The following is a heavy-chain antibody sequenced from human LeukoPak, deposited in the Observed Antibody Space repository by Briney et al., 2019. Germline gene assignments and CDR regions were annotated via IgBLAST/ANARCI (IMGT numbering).Heavy chain of an antibody. CDR3: AREGMPTTLDS. D-gene: IGHD5-24*01. CDR1: GYTFTSNA. Sequence: ASVKVSCKAFGYTFTSNAMNWVRQAPGQGLEWMGWINTNTGNPTYAQGFTGRFVFSLDTSVSTAYLQISSLKAEDTAVYYCAREGMPTTLDSWGQGTLLTVSS. J-gene: IGHJ5*01. V-gene: IGHV7-4-1*02. CDR2: INTNTGNP.